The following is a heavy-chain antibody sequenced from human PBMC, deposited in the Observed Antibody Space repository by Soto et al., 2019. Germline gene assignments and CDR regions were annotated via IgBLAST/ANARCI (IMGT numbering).Heavy chain of an antibody. CDR3: VRQYDSSGKPFAPAFGS. Sequence: VRQPPGKGLEWIGYIYYSGSTYYNPSLKSRVTISVDTSKNQFSLKLSSVTAADTAVYYCVRQYDSSGKPFAPAFGSWGEGTMGTGS. CDR2: IYYSGST. D-gene: IGHD3-22*01. J-gene: IGHJ3*02. V-gene: IGHV4-30-4*01.